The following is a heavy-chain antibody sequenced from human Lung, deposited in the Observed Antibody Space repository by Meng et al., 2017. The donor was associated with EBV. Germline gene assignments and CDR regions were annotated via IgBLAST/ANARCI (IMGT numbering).Heavy chain of an antibody. J-gene: IGHJ2*01. CDR3: AREGLVGDLRYFDL. Sequence: QVPLGQSGAEVKKPGASVKVSCKASGYTFTGYYMHWVRQAPGQGLEWMGRINPNSGGTNYAQKFQGRVTMTRDTSISTAYMELSRLRSDDTAVYYCAREGLVGDLRYFDLWGRGTLVTVSS. V-gene: IGHV1-2*06. CDR1: GYTFTGYY. CDR2: INPNSGGT. D-gene: IGHD3-16*01.